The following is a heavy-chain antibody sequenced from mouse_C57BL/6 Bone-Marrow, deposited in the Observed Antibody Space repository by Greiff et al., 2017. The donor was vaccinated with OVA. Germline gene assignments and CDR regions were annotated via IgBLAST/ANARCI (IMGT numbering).Heavy chain of an antibody. J-gene: IGHJ3*01. CDR3: AGWEFAY. Sequence: VQLQQPGAELVKPGASVKLSCKASGYPFTSYWIQWVKQRPGQGLEWIGDIDPYDGYTNYNQKFKGKATVTVDTSASTANMQLSSLTSEDSAVYYCAGWEFAYWGQGTLVTVSA. CDR1: GYPFTSYW. CDR2: IDPYDGYT. D-gene: IGHD4-1*01. V-gene: IGHV1-50*01.